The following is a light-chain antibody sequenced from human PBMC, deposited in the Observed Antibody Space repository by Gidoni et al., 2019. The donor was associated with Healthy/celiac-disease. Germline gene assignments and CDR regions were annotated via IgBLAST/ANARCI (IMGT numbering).Light chain of an antibody. CDR3: QQYGSSPFT. J-gene: IGKJ3*01. CDR1: QSVSSSY. CDR2: GAS. V-gene: IGKV3-20*01. Sequence: ESVLTQSPGTLSLSPGERATLSCRASQSVSSSYLAWYQQKPGQAPRLLIYGASCRATGIPDRFSGSGSGTDFTLTISRLEPEVFAVYYGQQYGSSPFTFGPGTKVDIK.